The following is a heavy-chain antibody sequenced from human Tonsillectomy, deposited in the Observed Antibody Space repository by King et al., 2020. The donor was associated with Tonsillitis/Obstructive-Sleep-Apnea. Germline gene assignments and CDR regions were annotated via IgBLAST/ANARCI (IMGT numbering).Heavy chain of an antibody. Sequence: VQLVESGGGLEQPGGSLRLSCAASGLTFSTYSMNWVRQAPGKGLEWVSFISGSGNTIYYADSVKGRFTITRDNANNSLFLQMNSLRVEDTALYYCTRDKRQRWALDFWGQGTLVTVSS. J-gene: IGHJ4*02. D-gene: IGHD1-1*01. CDR1: GLTFSTYS. CDR2: ISGSGNTI. V-gene: IGHV3-48*01. CDR3: TRDKRQRWALDF.